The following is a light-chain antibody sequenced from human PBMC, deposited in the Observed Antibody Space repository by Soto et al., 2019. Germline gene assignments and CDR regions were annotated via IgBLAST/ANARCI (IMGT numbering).Light chain of an antibody. CDR2: GAS. CDR1: QSVSSSY. V-gene: IGKV3-20*01. Sequence: EIVLTQSPGTLSLSPGEIATLSCRASQSVSSSYLAWYQQKPGQAPRLLIYGASSRATGIPYRFSGSGSGTDFTLTISRLEPEDFAVYYCQQYGSSRTFGQGTKVEIK. CDR3: QQYGSSRT. J-gene: IGKJ1*01.